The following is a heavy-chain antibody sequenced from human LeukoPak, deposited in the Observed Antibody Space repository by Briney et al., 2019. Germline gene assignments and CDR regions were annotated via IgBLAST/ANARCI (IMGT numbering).Heavy chain of an antibody. J-gene: IGHJ4*02. CDR3: ARHSIAVASTGHFDY. CDR1: GSLFTSYW. CDR2: IDPSDSYT. V-gene: IGHV5-10-1*01. D-gene: IGHD6-19*01. Sequence: GEALRISCKGSGSLFTSYWISWGRQMPGKGLEWMGRIDPSDSYTNYSPSFQDHVTISADKSISTAYLQWSSLKASDTAMYYCARHSIAVASTGHFDYWGQGTLVTVSS.